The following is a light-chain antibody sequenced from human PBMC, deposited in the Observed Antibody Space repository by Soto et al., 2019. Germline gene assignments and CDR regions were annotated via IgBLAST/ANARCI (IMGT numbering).Light chain of an antibody. V-gene: IGKV3-11*01. CDR3: QQRSNWRT. J-gene: IGKJ1*01. CDR1: QSVSSY. CDR2: DAS. Sequence: EIVLTQSPATLSLSPGERATLSCRASQSVSSYLAWYHQKPGQAPRLLIYDASNMATGIPARFSGSGSGTDFTLTISSLEPEDFAVYYCQQRSNWRTFGQGTKVEI.